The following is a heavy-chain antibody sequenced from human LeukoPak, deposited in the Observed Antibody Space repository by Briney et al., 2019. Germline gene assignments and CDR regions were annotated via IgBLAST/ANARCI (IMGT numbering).Heavy chain of an antibody. J-gene: IGHJ4*02. CDR2: INHRGST. V-gene: IGHV4-34*01. D-gene: IGHD1-26*01. Sequence: ASETLSRTCAVYGGSFSAYYWSWIRQPPGKGLEWIGEINHRGSTNYNPSLKSRVTISVDTSNNQSSLKLISVTAADTAMYYCASSIATTDYWGQGTLVTVSS. CDR3: ASSIATTDY. CDR1: GGSFSAYY.